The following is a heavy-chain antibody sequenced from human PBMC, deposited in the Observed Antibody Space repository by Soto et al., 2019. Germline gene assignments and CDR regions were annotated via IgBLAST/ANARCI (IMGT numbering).Heavy chain of an antibody. V-gene: IGHV3-48*01. Sequence: EVQLVESGGGLVQPGGSLRLSCAASGFTFSSYRMNWVRQAPGKGLEWVSYISSSSNTIYYADSVKGRFTISRDNAKSSLYLQMNSLRAEDTAVYYCARPYYYGSGSYSSWGQGTLVTVSS. CDR1: GFTFSSYR. CDR3: ARPYYYGSGSYSS. CDR2: ISSSSNTI. D-gene: IGHD3-10*01. J-gene: IGHJ4*02.